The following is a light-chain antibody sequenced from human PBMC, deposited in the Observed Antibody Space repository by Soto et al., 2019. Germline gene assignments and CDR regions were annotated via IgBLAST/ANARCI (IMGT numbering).Light chain of an antibody. Sequence: DIQMTQSPSTLTASVGDRATITCRASQSVTNFLAWYQQKPGKAPKLLIYDASTLEDGVPSRFSGSGSGTQFTLTISSVQPDDYATYYCQQYNDWSSRFGQGTKLEIK. J-gene: IGKJ2*03. V-gene: IGKV1-5*01. CDR2: DAS. CDR3: QQYNDWSSR. CDR1: QSVTNF.